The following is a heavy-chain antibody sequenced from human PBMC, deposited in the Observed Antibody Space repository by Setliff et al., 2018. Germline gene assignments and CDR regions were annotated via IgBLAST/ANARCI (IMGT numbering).Heavy chain of an antibody. CDR3: AREQWLDPPGYYYTDV. CDR1: GGSISSYY. V-gene: IGHV4-4*07. J-gene: IGHJ6*03. Sequence: PSETLSLTCTVSGGSISSYYWSWIRQPAGKGLEWIGHIYIGGSANYNPSLKSRVTMSIDTSKNQFSLKLNSVTAADMAVYYGAREQWLDPPGYYYTDVWAKGTTVTVSS. D-gene: IGHD6-19*01. CDR2: IYIGGSA.